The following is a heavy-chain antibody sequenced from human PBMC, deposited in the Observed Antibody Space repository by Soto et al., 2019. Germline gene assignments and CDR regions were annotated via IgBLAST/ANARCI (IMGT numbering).Heavy chain of an antibody. CDR1: GGSFSGYY. Sequence: QVQLQQWGAGLLKPSETLSLTCAVYGGSFSGYYWSWIRQPPGKGLEWIGEINHSGSTNYNPSLKSRXXIXVXXSNNRFSLKLRSVTAADAAVYFCARIDGSGWFFDYWGQGTLVTVSS. J-gene: IGHJ4*02. CDR3: ARIDGSGWFFDY. CDR2: INHSGST. D-gene: IGHD6-19*01. V-gene: IGHV4-34*01.